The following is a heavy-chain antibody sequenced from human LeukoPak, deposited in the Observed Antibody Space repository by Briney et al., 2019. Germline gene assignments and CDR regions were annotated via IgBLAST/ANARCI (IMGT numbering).Heavy chain of an antibody. CDR1: GFTFSSYA. D-gene: IGHD6-19*01. CDR2: ISGSGGST. V-gene: IGHV3-23*01. J-gene: IGHJ4*02. CDR3: APRTSGIAVAGTDG. Sequence: QPGGSLRLSCVASGFTFSSYAMSWVRQAPGKGLEWVSAISGSGGSTYYADSVKGRFTISRDNSKNTLYLQMNSLRAEDTAVNYCAPRTSGIAVAGTDGWGQGTLVTVSS.